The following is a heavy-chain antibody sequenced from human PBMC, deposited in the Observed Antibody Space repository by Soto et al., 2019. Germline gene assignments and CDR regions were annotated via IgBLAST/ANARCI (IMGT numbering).Heavy chain of an antibody. Sequence: QVQLVQSGAEVKKPGSSVKVSCKASGGTFSSYTISWVRQAPGQGLEWMGRIIPILGIANYAQKFQGRVTSTADKCTSTAYMVLGSLRSEDTAVYYGVSAMALSFGYYGMDVWGQGTTVTVSS. CDR3: VSAMALSFGYYGMDV. V-gene: IGHV1-69*02. CDR2: IIPILGIA. J-gene: IGHJ6*02. D-gene: IGHD5-18*01. CDR1: GGTFSSYT.